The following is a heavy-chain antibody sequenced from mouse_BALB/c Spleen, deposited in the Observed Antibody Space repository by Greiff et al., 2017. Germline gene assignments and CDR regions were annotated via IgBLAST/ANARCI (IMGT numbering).Heavy chain of an antibody. CDR2: ISYDGSN. Sequence: EVQLQQSGPGLVKPSQSLSLTCSVTGYSITSGYYWNWIRQFPGNKLEWMGYISYDGSNNYNPSLKNRISITRDTSKNQFFLKLNSVTTEDTATYYCARDGYDGGFDYWGQGTTLTVSS. V-gene: IGHV3-6*02. CDR1: GYSITSGYY. D-gene: IGHD2-14*01. CDR3: ARDGYDGGFDY. J-gene: IGHJ2*01.